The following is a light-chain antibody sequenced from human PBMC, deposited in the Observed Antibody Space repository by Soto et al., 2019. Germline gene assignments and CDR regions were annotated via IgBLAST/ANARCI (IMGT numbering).Light chain of an antibody. CDR2: GAS. CDR3: QQYDSSPPSFT. Sequence: EIVLTQSPGTLSLSPGERATLSCRASQSLTSSYLAWYQQKPGQAPRLLMYGASSRATGIPDRFSGSGSGKDFTLTISRMEPEDFAVYYCQQYDSSPPSFTFGQGTKWEIK. J-gene: IGKJ2*01. CDR1: QSLTSSY. V-gene: IGKV3-20*01.